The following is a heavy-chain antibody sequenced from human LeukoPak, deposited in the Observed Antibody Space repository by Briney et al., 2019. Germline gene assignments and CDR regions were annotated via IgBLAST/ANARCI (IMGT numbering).Heavy chain of an antibody. V-gene: IGHV3-30-3*01. J-gene: IGHJ3*02. CDR1: GFTFSSYA. CDR3: ARSIGYDFWSGYYAPRGAFDI. D-gene: IGHD3-3*01. Sequence: PGWSLRLSCAASGFTFSSYAMHWVRQAPGKGLEWVAVISYDGSNKYYADSVKGRFTISRDNSKNTLYLQMNSLRAEDTAVYYCARSIGYDFWSGYYAPRGAFDIWGQGTMVTVSS. CDR2: ISYDGSNK.